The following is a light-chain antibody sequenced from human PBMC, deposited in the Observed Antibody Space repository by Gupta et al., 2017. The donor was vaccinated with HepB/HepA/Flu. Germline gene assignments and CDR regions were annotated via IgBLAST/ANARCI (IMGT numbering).Light chain of an antibody. CDR3: QQQRT. CDR2: GTS. V-gene: IGKV3-20*01. CDR1: QTINTRY. J-gene: IGKJ2*01. Sequence: IVLTQSPGTLSLSPGERATLSCRTSQTINTRYFAWGQQKPGQSTRFLIYGTSSRATGIRDRSSGSGSGTDFTLPSRRMEAEDFEEYYGQQQRTFGQGTKLEIK.